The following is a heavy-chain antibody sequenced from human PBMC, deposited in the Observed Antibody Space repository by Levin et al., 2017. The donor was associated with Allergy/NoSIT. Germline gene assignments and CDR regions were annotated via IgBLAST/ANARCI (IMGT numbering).Heavy chain of an antibody. CDR1: GFTFSSYA. CDR3: AKLDGDLVPELPYYFDY. D-gene: IGHD1-7*01. J-gene: IGHJ4*02. CDR2: ISGSGGST. V-gene: IGHV3-23*01. Sequence: GGSLRLSCAASGFTFSSYAMSWVRQAPGKGLEWVSAISGSGGSTYYADSVKGRFTISRDNSKNTLYLQMNSLRAEDTAVYYCAKLDGDLVPELPYYFDYWGQGTLVTVSS.